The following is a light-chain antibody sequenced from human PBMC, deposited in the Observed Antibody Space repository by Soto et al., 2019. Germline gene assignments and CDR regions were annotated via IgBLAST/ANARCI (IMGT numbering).Light chain of an antibody. V-gene: IGKV3-20*01. J-gene: IGKJ1*01. CDR2: GAS. CDR3: QHSKT. Sequence: EIVLTQSPGTLSLSPGERATLSCRASQSVSSSYLAWYQQKPGQAPRLLIYGASSRATGIPDRFSGSRSGTDFTLTDSIREVQDFAVYFCQHSKTFGDGTKVEIK. CDR1: QSVSSSY.